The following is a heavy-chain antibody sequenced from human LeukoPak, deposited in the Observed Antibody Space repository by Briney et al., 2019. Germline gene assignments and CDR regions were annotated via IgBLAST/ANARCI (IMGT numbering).Heavy chain of an antibody. CDR3: ARASGLSYMDV. D-gene: IGHD3-16*02. CDR2: ISNSGSSI. Sequence: GRSLRLSCAASGFTFSSYEMNWVRQAPGKGLEWVSYISNSGSSIYYADSVKGRFTTSRDNAKNALYLQMNSLRAEDTAVYYCARASGLSYMDVWGRGTTVTVSS. V-gene: IGHV3-48*03. CDR1: GFTFSSYE. J-gene: IGHJ6*03.